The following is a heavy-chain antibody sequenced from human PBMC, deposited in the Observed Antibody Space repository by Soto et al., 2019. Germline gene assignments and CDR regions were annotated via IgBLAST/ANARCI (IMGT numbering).Heavy chain of an antibody. D-gene: IGHD2-15*01. V-gene: IGHV1-18*04. J-gene: IGHJ5*02. Sequence: QVQLVQSGPEGKKPGAAVKVSCKASGYTLTDHGISWVRHAPGQGLEWMGWINPYNANTRYGEKVQGRVTMTTDTSSTVYMELTGLTSDDTAVYYCARDWTSPSFVSSSCPRCGWFDPWGQGTLVTVSS. CDR3: ARDWTSPSFVSSSCPRCGWFDP. CDR2: INPYNANT. CDR1: GYTLTDHG.